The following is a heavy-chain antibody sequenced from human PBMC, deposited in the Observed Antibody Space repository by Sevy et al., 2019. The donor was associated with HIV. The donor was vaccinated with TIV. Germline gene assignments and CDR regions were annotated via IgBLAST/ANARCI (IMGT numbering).Heavy chain of an antibody. CDR1: GYTFTSYG. D-gene: IGHD1-1*01. CDR2: ISAYNGNT. J-gene: IGHJ4*02. V-gene: IGHV1-18*01. Sequence: ASVKVSCKASGYTFTSYGISCVRQAPGQGLEWMGWISAYNGNTNYAQKLQGRVTMTTDTSTSTAYMELRSLRSDDTAVYYCARDQPESDWNDATPGFDYWGQGTLVTVSS. CDR3: ARDQPESDWNDATPGFDY.